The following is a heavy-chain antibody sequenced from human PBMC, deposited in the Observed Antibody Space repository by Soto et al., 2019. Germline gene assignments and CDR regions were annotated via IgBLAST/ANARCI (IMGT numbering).Heavy chain of an antibody. D-gene: IGHD2-2*01. J-gene: IGHJ4*02. V-gene: IGHV3-11*03. Sequence: GGSLRLSCAASGFSFSDYYMSWIRQAPGKGLEWVSYISSSSSYTNYADSVKGRFTISRDNAKNSLYLQMNSLRAEDTAVYYCASTRRASCSSTSCRNVDYWGQGTLVTVSS. CDR1: GFSFSDYY. CDR2: ISSSSSYT. CDR3: ASTRRASCSSTSCRNVDY.